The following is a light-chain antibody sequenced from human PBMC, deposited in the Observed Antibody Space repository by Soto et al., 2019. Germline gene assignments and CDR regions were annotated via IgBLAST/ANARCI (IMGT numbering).Light chain of an antibody. CDR3: SSYTGTGSL. Sequence: QSVLTQPASVSGSPGESITISCTGTSSDVGNYNYVSWYQQHPGKAPKLMIYDVSNRPSGVSNRFSGSKSGNTASLTISGRQAEDEAVYYCSSYTGTGSLFGGGTKVTVL. V-gene: IGLV2-14*03. J-gene: IGLJ2*01. CDR2: DVS. CDR1: SSDVGNYNY.